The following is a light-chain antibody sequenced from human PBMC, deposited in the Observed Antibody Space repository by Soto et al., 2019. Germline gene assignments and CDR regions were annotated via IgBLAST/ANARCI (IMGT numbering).Light chain of an antibody. CDR2: KDS. J-gene: IGLJ1*01. Sequence: SYELTQPPSVSVSPGQTARITCSGDALPKQYAYWYQQKPGQAPVLVIYKDSLRPSGIPERFPGSSSGTTVTLTISGVQAEDEADYYCQSADSSGTYVFGTGTKLTVL. CDR3: QSADSSGTYV. CDR1: ALPKQY. V-gene: IGLV3-25*03.